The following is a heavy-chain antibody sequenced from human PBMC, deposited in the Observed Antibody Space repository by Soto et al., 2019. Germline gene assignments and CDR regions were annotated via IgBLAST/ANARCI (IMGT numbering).Heavy chain of an antibody. V-gene: IGHV5-51*01. D-gene: IGHD3-10*01. Sequence: AGESLKISCQASGYSFSNFWIAGVRQMPGEGLEWLGIIYPDDSDTRYGPSFLGQVTISADKSIKTTYLQWSSLKASDTAIYFCAISLLVTSPMNFFARRGQGKLV. CDR3: AISLLVTSPMNFFAR. J-gene: IGHJ4*02. CDR1: GYSFSNFW. CDR2: IYPDDSDT.